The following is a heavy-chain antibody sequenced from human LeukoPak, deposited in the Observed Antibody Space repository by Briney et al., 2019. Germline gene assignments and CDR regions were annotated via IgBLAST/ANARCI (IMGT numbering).Heavy chain of an antibody. Sequence: SETLSLTCAVYGGSFSGYYWSWIRQPPGKGLEWIGEINHSGSTNYNPSLKSRVTISVDTSKNQFSLKLSSVTAADTAVYFCARGGGLDVWGQGATVTVSS. V-gene: IGHV4-34*01. J-gene: IGHJ6*02. CDR1: GGSFSGYY. CDR2: INHSGST. CDR3: ARGGGLDV.